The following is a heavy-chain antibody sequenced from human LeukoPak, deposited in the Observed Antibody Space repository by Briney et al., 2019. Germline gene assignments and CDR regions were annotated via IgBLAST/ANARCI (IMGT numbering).Heavy chain of an antibody. CDR2: IIPIFGTA. D-gene: IGHD2-15*01. J-gene: IGHJ5*02. Sequence: SVKVSCKASGYTFTSYDINWVRQATGQGLEWMGGIIPIFGTANYAQKFQGRVTITADESTSTAYMELSSLRSEDTAVYYCARADYCSGGSCYPRWFDPWGQGTLVTVSS. CDR3: ARADYCSGGSCYPRWFDP. CDR1: GYTFTSYD. V-gene: IGHV1-69*13.